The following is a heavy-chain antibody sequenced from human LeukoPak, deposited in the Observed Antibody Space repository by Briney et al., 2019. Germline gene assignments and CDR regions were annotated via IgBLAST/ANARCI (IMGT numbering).Heavy chain of an antibody. J-gene: IGHJ3*02. V-gene: IGHV3-23*01. CDR3: AKDFDTTVVLDAFDM. Sequence: GGSLRLSCAASGFTFGVYAMSWVRQAPGKGLEWVSEISGSGGSTFYADSVKGRFTISRDNSKNTLYLQMHSLRAKDTAVYYCAKDFDTTVVLDAFDMWGQGTLVAVSS. CDR1: GFTFGVYA. D-gene: IGHD4-23*01. CDR2: ISGSGGST.